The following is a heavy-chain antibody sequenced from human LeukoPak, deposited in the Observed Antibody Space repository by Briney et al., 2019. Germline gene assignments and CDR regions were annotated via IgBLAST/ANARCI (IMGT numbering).Heavy chain of an antibody. D-gene: IGHD3-9*01. CDR1: GFTFSSYG. CDR3: AKCTRGIAHYHIDY. CDR2: IKQDGSEK. J-gene: IGHJ4*02. V-gene: IGHV3-7*01. Sequence: GGSLRLSCAASGFTFSSYGMSWVRQAPGKGLQWVANIKQDGSEKYYVDSVKGRSTISRDNAKNSLSLQMNSLRAEDTAVYYCAKCTRGIAHYHIDYWGQGTLVTVSS.